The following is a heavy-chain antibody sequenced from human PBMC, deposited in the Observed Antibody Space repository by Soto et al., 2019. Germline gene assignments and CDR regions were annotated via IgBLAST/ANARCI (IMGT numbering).Heavy chain of an antibody. D-gene: IGHD3-3*01. CDR1: GGSISSSSYY. V-gene: IGHV4-39*01. CDR3: ARLTIFGTYYYYYGMDV. Sequence: PSETLSLTCTVSGGSISSSSYYWCWIRQPPGKGLEWIGSIYYSGSTYYNPSLKSRVTISVDTSKNQFSLKLSSVTAADTAVYYCARLTIFGTYYYYYGMDVWGQGTTVTVS. CDR2: IYYSGST. J-gene: IGHJ6*02.